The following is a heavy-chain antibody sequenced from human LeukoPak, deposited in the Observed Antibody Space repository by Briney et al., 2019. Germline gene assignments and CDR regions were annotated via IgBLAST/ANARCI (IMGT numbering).Heavy chain of an antibody. V-gene: IGHV3-48*03. CDR1: GFTFSSYE. J-gene: IGHJ4*02. CDR3: ARDPSGAYFDY. Sequence: GGSLRLSCAASGFTFSSYEMSWVRQAPGKGLEWVSYISSSGSTIYYADSVKGRFTISRDNAKNSLYLQMNSLRAEDTAVYYCARDPSGAYFDYWGQGTLVTVSS. D-gene: IGHD3-10*01. CDR2: ISSSGSTI.